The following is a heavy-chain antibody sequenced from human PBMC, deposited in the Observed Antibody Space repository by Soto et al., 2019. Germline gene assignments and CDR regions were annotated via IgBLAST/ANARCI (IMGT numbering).Heavy chain of an antibody. CDR2: IRSKAYGGTT. D-gene: IGHD6-19*01. Sequence: GGSLRLSCTASGCTFGDYAMSWFSQAPGKGLEWVGFIRSKAYGGTTEYAASVKGRFTISRDDSKSIAYLQMNSLKTEDTAVYYCTRGVSIGWSQYYFAYWGQGTLVTVSS. CDR3: TRGVSIGWSQYYFAY. V-gene: IGHV3-49*03. CDR1: GCTFGDYA. J-gene: IGHJ4*02.